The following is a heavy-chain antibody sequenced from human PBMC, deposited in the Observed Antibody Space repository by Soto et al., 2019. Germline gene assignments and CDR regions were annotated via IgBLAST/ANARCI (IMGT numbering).Heavy chain of an antibody. Sequence: GGSLRLSCAASGFTFSSYAMSWVRQAPGKGLEWVSAISGSGGSTYYADSVKGRFTISRDNSKNTLYLQMNSLRAEDTAVYYCAKVGIIGYCSSTSCYDAFDIWGQGTMVTVSS. CDR2: ISGSGGST. V-gene: IGHV3-23*01. CDR1: GFTFSSYA. J-gene: IGHJ3*02. D-gene: IGHD2-2*01. CDR3: AKVGIIGYCSSTSCYDAFDI.